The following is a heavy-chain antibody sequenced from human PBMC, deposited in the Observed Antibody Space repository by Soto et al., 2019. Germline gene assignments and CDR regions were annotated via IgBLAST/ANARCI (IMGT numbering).Heavy chain of an antibody. CDR2: IAGSGSPT. V-gene: IGHV3-23*01. CDR1: GVSLNNFA. D-gene: IGHD1-26*01. Sequence: EVQLLESGGVLVQPVGSLRLSFAASGVSLNNFAMSWVRQAPGKGLEWVSGIAGSGSPTYYADSVKGRFTISRDNSEHTLYLQMNSLSAEDTAVYYCAKSLVRVNDYWGQGPLVTVSS. CDR3: AKSLVRVNDY. J-gene: IGHJ4*02.